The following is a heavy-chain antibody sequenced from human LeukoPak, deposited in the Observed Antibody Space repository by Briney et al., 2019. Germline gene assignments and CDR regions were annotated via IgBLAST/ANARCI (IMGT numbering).Heavy chain of an antibody. CDR2: IYHSGST. V-gene: IGHV4-38-2*02. J-gene: IGHJ5*02. CDR3: ARGLRARSYGSGSYYNSGGWFDP. D-gene: IGHD3-10*01. Sequence: SETLSLTCTVSGYSISRGYYWGWIRQPPGKGREWIGSIYHSGSTYYNPSLKSRVTISVDTSKNQFSLKLSSVTAADTAVYYCARGLRARSYGSGSYYNSGGWFDPWGQGTLVTVSS. CDR1: GYSISRGYY.